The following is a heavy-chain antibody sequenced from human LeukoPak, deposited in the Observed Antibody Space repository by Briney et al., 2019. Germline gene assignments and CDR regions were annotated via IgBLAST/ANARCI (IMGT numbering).Heavy chain of an antibody. CDR1: GFTFDDYA. D-gene: IGHD6-19*01. V-gene: IGHV3-9*01. CDR3: AKPPIAVAGEAY. Sequence: GGSLRLSCAASGFTFDDYAMHWVRQAPGKGLEWVSGISWNSGSIGYADSVKGRFTISRDNAKNSLYLQMNSLRAEDTAVYYCAKPPIAVAGEAYWGQGTLVTVSS. CDR2: ISWNSGSI. J-gene: IGHJ4*02.